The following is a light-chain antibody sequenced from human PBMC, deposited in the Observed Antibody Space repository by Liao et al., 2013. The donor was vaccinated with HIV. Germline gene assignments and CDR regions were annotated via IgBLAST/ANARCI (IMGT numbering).Light chain of an antibody. CDR2: YDS. J-gene: IGLJ3*02. V-gene: IGLV3-21*04. CDR1: NIGSKS. Sequence: SYELTQPPSVSVAPGKTAGITCGGDNIGSKSVHWYRQKPGQAPVLVISYDSDRPSGIPERFSGSNSGNTATLTISRVEAGNEADYYCQVWDTSSDSCVFGGGTKLTVL. CDR3: QVWDTSSDSCV.